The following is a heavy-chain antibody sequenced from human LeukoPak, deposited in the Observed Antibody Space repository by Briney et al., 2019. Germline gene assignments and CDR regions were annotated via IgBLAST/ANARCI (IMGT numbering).Heavy chain of an antibody. Sequence: ASVKVSCKASGYTFTSYGISWVRQAPGQGLEWMGWISAYNGNTNYAQKLQGRVTMTTDTSTSTAYMELRSLRSDDTAVYYCAIDFPHLSKRSGHYFDYWGQGTLVTVSS. CDR2: ISAYNGNT. J-gene: IGHJ4*02. D-gene: IGHD3-10*01. CDR3: AIDFPHLSKRSGHYFDY. CDR1: GYTFTSYG. V-gene: IGHV1-18*01.